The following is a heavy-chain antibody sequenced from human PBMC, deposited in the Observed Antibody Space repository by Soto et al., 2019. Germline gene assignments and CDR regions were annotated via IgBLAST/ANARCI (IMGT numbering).Heavy chain of an antibody. V-gene: IGHV6-1*01. CDR1: GDSVSSNSAA. Sequence: SETLSLTCAISGDSVSSNSAAWNWIRQSPSRGLEWLGRTYYRSKWYNDYAVSVKSRITINPDTSKNQFSLQLNSVTPEDTAVYYCARDSSEYSSSWYPFDYWGQGTLVTVSS. J-gene: IGHJ4*02. CDR2: TYYRSKWYN. D-gene: IGHD6-13*01. CDR3: ARDSSEYSSSWYPFDY.